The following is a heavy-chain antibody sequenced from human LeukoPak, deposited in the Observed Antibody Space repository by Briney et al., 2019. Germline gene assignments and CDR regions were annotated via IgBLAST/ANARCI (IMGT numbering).Heavy chain of an antibody. CDR2: ISAYNGNT. J-gene: IGHJ6*02. CDR1: GYTFTSYG. D-gene: IGHD2-15*01. V-gene: IGHV1-18*01. CDR3: ATDLPFVVVVAAMTGSAYYYGMDV. Sequence: ASVKVSCKASGYTFTSYGISWVRQAPGQGLEWMGWISAYNGNTNYAQKLQGRGTMTTDTSTSTAYMELRSLRSDDTAVSSCATDLPFVVVVAAMTGSAYYYGMDVWGQGTTVTVSS.